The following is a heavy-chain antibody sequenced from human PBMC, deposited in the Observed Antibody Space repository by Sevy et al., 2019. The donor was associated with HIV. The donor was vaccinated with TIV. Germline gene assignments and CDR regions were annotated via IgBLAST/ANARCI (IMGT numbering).Heavy chain of an antibody. Sequence: ASVKVSCKASGGTFSSYAISWVRQAPGQGLEWMGGIIPIFGTANYAQKFQGRVTITADESTSIAYMELSSLRSEDTAVYYCARVHYYGSGSYTGAFDIWGQGTMVTVSS. D-gene: IGHD3-10*01. V-gene: IGHV1-69*13. CDR2: IIPIFGTA. CDR1: GGTFSSYA. CDR3: ARVHYYGSGSYTGAFDI. J-gene: IGHJ3*02.